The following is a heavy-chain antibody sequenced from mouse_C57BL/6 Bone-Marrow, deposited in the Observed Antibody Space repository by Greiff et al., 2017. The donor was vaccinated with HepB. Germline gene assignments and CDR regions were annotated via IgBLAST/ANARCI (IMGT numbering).Heavy chain of an antibody. CDR2: IDPSDSYT. CDR1: GYTFTSYW. J-gene: IGHJ4*01. CDR3: ARGGTTVPIYYAMDY. V-gene: IGHV1-69*01. Sequence: QVHVKQPGAELVMPGASVKLSCKASGYTFTSYWMHWVKQRPGQGLEWIGEIDPSDSYTNYNQKFKGKSTLTVDKSSSTAYMQLSSLTSEDSAVYYCARGGTTVPIYYAMDYWGQGTSVTVSS. D-gene: IGHD1-1*01.